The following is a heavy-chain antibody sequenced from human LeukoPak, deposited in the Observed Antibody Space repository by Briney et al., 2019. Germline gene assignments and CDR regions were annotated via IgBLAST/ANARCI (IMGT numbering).Heavy chain of an antibody. Sequence: PGRSLRLSCAASGFTFSSYAMHWVRQAPGKGLEWVAVISYDGSNKYYADSVKGRFTISRDNSKNTLYLQMNSLRAEDTAVYYRARDSRDSITIFGEVDIWGQGTMVTVSS. J-gene: IGHJ3*02. D-gene: IGHD3-3*01. CDR2: ISYDGSNK. CDR1: GFTFSSYA. CDR3: ARDSRDSITIFGEVDI. V-gene: IGHV3-30-3*01.